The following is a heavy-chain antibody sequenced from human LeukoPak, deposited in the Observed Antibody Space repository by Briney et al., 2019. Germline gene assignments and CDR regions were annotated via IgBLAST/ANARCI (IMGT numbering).Heavy chain of an antibody. CDR1: GGSIGSYH. D-gene: IGHD5-12*01. Sequence: SETLSLTCSVSGGSIGSYHWNGIRQPWGKGLEWIGIVFNNGGTKHNPSLKSRVAISVDTSKNQFALKLSSVTAADTAVYYCVASYGGYVLDYWGQGALVIVSS. CDR2: VFNNGGT. J-gene: IGHJ4*02. CDR3: VASYGGYVLDY. V-gene: IGHV4-59*13.